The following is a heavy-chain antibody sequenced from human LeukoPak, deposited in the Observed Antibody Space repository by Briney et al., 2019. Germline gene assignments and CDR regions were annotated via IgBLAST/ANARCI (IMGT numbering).Heavy chain of an antibody. V-gene: IGHV4-31*03. CDR2: IYYSGSA. CDR1: GGSMSSGGYY. Sequence: SETLSLTCTVSGGSMSSGGYYWSWIRQLPGKGLEWIGYIYYSGSAYYNPSLESRVTISVDTSENQFSLKLSSVSAADTAVYYCAREKYCGGDSCYHYFDYWGQGTLVTVSS. CDR3: AREKYCGGDSCYHYFDY. J-gene: IGHJ4*02. D-gene: IGHD2-15*01.